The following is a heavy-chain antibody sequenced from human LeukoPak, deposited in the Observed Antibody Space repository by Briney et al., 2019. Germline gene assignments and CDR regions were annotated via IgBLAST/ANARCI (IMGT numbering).Heavy chain of an antibody. J-gene: IGHJ4*02. CDR1: GYSISSGYY. Sequence: PSETLSLTCTVSGYSISSGYYWGWIRQPPGKGLEWIGSIYHSGSTYYNPSLKSRVTISVDTSKNQFSLTSVTAADTAVYYCARQTGSGLFILPGGQGTLVTVSS. D-gene: IGHD3/OR15-3a*01. V-gene: IGHV4-38-2*02. CDR3: ARQTGSGLFILP. CDR2: IYHSGST.